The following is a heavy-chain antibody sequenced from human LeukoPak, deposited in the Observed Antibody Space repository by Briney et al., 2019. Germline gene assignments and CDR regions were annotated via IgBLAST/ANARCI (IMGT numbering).Heavy chain of an antibody. CDR3: ARDRVAAASLDY. CDR2: IYYSGST. CDR1: GGSINNYY. D-gene: IGHD6-13*01. Sequence: SETLSLTCTVSGGSINNYYWGWIRQPPGRGLEWIGYIYYSGSTNYNPSLKSRGTISVDASKNQFSLKLSSVTAADTAVYYCARDRVAAASLDYWGQGTLVTVSS. J-gene: IGHJ4*02. V-gene: IGHV4-59*01.